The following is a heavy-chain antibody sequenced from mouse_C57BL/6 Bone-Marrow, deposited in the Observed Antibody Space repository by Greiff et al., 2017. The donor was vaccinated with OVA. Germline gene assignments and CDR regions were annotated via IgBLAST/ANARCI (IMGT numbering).Heavy chain of an antibody. J-gene: IGHJ2*01. Sequence: VQLQQSGAELARPGASVKMSCKASGYTFTSYTMPWVNQRPGQGLEWIGTINPSSGYTKYKQKFKDKATMAADKSSSTAYMQLSSLTSEDSEVYDCARETYVISDYWGKGTTVTVAS. CDR2: INPSSGYT. CDR1: GYTFTSYT. D-gene: IGHD6-5*01. CDR3: ARETYVISDY. V-gene: IGHV1-4*01.